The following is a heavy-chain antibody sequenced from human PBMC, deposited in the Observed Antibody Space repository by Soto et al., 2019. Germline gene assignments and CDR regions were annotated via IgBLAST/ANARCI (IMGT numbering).Heavy chain of an antibody. CDR3: AKQEVDYYDSSGYFDY. V-gene: IGHV3-43*01. Sequence: GVSLRLSCAASGFTFDDYTMHWVRQAPGKGLEWVSLISWDGGSTYYADSVKGRFTISRDNSKNSLYLQMNSLRTEDTALYYCAKQEVDYYDSSGYFDYWGQGTLVTVSS. D-gene: IGHD3-22*01. CDR1: GFTFDDYT. J-gene: IGHJ4*02. CDR2: ISWDGGST.